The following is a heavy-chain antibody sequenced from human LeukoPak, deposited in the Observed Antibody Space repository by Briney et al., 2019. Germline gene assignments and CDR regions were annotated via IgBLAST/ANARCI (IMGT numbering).Heavy chain of an antibody. Sequence: GRSLRLSRAASGFTFSSYAMHWVRQAPGKGLEWVAVISYDGSNKYYADSVKGRFTNSRDNSKNTLYLQMNSLRAEDTAVYYCARDPYSLLAVGGLFDYWGQGTLVTVSS. CDR2: ISYDGSNK. V-gene: IGHV3-30*04. CDR1: GFTFSSYA. J-gene: IGHJ4*02. CDR3: ARDPYSLLAVGGLFDY. D-gene: IGHD6-19*01.